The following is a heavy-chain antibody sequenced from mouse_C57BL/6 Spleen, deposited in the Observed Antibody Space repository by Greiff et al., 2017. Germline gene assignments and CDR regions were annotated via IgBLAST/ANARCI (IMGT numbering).Heavy chain of an antibody. CDR1: GYTFTDYN. CDR2: INPNNGGT. CDR3: ARTDDGSSWFAY. D-gene: IGHD1-1*01. Sequence: VQLQQSGPELVKPGASVKIPCKASGYTFTDYNMDWVKQSHGKSLEWIGDINPNNGGTNYNQKFKGKATLTVDKSSSTAYMELRSLTSEDTAVYYCARTDDGSSWFAYWGQGTLVTVSA. J-gene: IGHJ3*01. V-gene: IGHV1-18*01.